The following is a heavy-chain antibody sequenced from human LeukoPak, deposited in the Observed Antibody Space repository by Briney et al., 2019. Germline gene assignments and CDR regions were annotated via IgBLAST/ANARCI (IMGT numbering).Heavy chain of an antibody. J-gene: IGHJ4*02. Sequence: SVTVSCKDSGGTFSSYAISWVRQAPGQELEWMGRIIPILGIANYAQKFQGRVTITADKSTSTAYMELSSLRSEDTAVYYCARGEVDIVATFEGWGQGALVTVSS. CDR1: GGTFSSYA. V-gene: IGHV1-69*04. CDR2: IIPILGIA. D-gene: IGHD5-12*01. CDR3: ARGEVDIVATFEG.